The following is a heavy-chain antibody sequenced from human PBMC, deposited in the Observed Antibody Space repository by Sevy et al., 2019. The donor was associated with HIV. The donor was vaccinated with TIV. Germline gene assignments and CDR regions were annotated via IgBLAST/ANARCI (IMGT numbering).Heavy chain of an antibody. Sequence: GGSLRLSCAASGFRFSDYAMYWVRQAPGRGLEWVSGISWNSVSLDYADSVKGRFTISRDNAKNSLYLQMNRLRSEDTALYYCAKDNRPASMSNSSYYYYYGMDVWDQGTTVTVSS. CDR1: GFRFSDYA. D-gene: IGHD6-6*01. CDR2: ISWNSVSL. CDR3: AKDNRPASMSNSSYYYYYGMDV. J-gene: IGHJ6*02. V-gene: IGHV3-9*01.